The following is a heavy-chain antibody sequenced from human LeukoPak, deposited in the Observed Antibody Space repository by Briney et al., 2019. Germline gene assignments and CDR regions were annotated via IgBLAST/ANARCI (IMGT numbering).Heavy chain of an antibody. D-gene: IGHD3-10*01. CDR1: GFTFSSYW. Sequence: GGSLRLSCAASGFTFSSYWMSWVRQAPGKGLEWVSVIYSGDSTYYADSVKGRFTISRDNSKNTLYLQMSSLRAEDTAVYYCARQIPSINMVRGVPTYFDYWGQGTLVTVSS. CDR2: IYSGDST. J-gene: IGHJ4*02. V-gene: IGHV3-66*04. CDR3: ARQIPSINMVRGVPTYFDY.